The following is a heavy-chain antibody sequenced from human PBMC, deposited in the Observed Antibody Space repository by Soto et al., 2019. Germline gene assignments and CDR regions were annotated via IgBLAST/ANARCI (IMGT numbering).Heavy chain of an antibody. V-gene: IGHV3-23*01. CDR3: ATAAVFSSSARIADYYYYYMDV. CDR2: ISGSGGTT. J-gene: IGHJ6*03. CDR1: GFTFSNYA. D-gene: IGHD6-6*01. Sequence: PGGSLRLSCAASGFTFSNYAMNWVRQAPGKGLEWVAAISGSGGTTYSADSVKGRFIISRDNSNSTLYLQMNSLRADDTAVYYCATAAVFSSSARIADYYYYYMDVWGKGTSVTVSS.